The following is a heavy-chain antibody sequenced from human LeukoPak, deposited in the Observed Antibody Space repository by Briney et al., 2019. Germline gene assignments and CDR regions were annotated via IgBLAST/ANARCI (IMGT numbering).Heavy chain of an antibody. CDR1: EYTFTGYY. CDR2: INPNSGGT. V-gene: IGHV1-2*02. D-gene: IGHD6-13*01. CDR3: ARVADSSSWYGGGSDY. J-gene: IGHJ4*02. Sequence: ASVKVSCKASEYTFTGYYMHWVRQAPGQGLEWMGWINPNSGGTNYAQKFQGRVTMTRDTSISTAYMELSRLRSDDTAVYDCARVADSSSWYGGGSDYWGQGTLVTVSS.